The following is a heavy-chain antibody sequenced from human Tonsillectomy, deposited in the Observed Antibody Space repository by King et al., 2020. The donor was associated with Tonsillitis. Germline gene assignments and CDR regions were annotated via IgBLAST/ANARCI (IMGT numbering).Heavy chain of an antibody. CDR1: GFTFSSYW. J-gene: IGHJ4*02. CDR2: INGDGSTT. V-gene: IGHV3-74*01. CDR3: ATSRTFDY. Sequence: VQLVESGGGLVQPGGSLRLSCAASGFTFSSYWMHWVPQAPGKGVVWVSHINGDGSTTRYADSVKGRFPSSRDNAKNTLYLQMNSLRAEDTGVYYCATSRTFDYWGQGTLVTVSS. D-gene: IGHD2-2*01.